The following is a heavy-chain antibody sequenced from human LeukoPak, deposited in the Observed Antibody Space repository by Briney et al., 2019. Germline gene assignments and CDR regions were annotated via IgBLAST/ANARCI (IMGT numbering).Heavy chain of an antibody. J-gene: IGHJ6*02. CDR2: IKRDGSGK. CDR3: ARHGYPSGMDV. D-gene: IGHD6-13*01. CDR1: GFTFSSHW. V-gene: IGHV3-7*01. Sequence: GGSLRLSCAASGFTFSSHWMTWVRQAPGKGLEWVANIKRDGSGKYYVDSVRGRFTISRDNAKNSLYLQMNSLRAEDTALYYCARHGYPSGMDVWGQGTTVTVSS.